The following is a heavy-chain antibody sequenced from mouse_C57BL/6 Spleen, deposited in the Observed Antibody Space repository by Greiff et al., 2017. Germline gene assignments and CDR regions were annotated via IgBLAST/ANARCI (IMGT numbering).Heavy chain of an antibody. CDR3: ARQYYGSRGYFDV. D-gene: IGHD1-1*01. Sequence: QVQLQQSGPELVKPGASVKISCKASGYAFSSSWMNWVKQRPGKGLEWIGRIYPGDGDTNYNGKFKGKATLTVDKSSSTAHMELRSLTSEDSAVYYCARQYYGSRGYFDVWGTGTTVTVSS. CDR2: IYPGDGDT. J-gene: IGHJ1*03. V-gene: IGHV1-82*01. CDR1: GYAFSSSW.